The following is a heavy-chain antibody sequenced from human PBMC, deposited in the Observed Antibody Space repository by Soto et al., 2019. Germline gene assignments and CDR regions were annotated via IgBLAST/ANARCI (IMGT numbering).Heavy chain of an antibody. CDR2: IYYSGST. Sequence: QVQLQESGPGLVKPSQTLSLTCTVSGGSISSGGYYWSWIRQHPGKGLEWIGYIYYSGSTYYNPSLKSRVTISVDTSKNQFSLNLSSVTAADTAEYYCARVFGVTSYGTSSLSQRFDYWGQGTLVTVSS. CDR3: ARVFGVTSYGTSSLSQRFDY. CDR1: GGSISSGGYY. D-gene: IGHD5-18*01. J-gene: IGHJ4*02. V-gene: IGHV4-31*03.